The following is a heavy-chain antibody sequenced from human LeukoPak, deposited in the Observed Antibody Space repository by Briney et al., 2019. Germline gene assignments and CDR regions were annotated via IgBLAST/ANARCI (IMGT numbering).Heavy chain of an antibody. Sequence: GGSLRLSCAASGFTFSSYSMNWVRQAPGKGLEWVSYISSSSSTIYYADSVKGRFTISRDNAKNSLYLQMNSLRAEDTAVYYCARVVATINYYYYYMDVWGKGTTDTVSS. CDR2: ISSSSSTI. J-gene: IGHJ6*03. CDR3: ARVVATINYYYYYMDV. D-gene: IGHD5-12*01. CDR1: GFTFSSYS. V-gene: IGHV3-48*01.